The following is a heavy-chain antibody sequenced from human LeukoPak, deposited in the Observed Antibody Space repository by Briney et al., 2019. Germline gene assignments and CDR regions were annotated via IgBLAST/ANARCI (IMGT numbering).Heavy chain of an antibody. Sequence: PGGSLRLSCAASGFTFSSYWMHWVRQAPGKGLVWISRINSDGSTTNYADSVKGRFTISRDNAKNTLYLQMNSLRAEDTAMYYCAREHSGYSYFDYWGQGTLVTVSS. CDR1: GFTFSSYW. CDR2: INSDGSTT. V-gene: IGHV3-74*01. J-gene: IGHJ4*02. D-gene: IGHD3-22*01. CDR3: AREHSGYSYFDY.